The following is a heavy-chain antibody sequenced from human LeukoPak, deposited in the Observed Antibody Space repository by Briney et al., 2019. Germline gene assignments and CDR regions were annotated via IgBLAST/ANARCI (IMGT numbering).Heavy chain of an antibody. Sequence: SETLSLTCTVSGYSISSGYYWGRIRQPPGKGLEWIGSIYHSGSTYYNPSLKSRVTISVDTSKNQFSLKLSSVTAADTAVYYCASQGPNAVAGVSWGQGTLVTVSS. CDR2: IYHSGST. CDR1: GYSISSGYY. D-gene: IGHD6-19*01. CDR3: ASQGPNAVAGVS. J-gene: IGHJ5*02. V-gene: IGHV4-38-2*02.